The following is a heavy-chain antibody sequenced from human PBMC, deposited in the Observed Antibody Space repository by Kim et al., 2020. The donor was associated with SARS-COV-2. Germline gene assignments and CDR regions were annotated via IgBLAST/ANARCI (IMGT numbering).Heavy chain of an antibody. Sequence: GGSLRLTCGASGFTFSDSAMHWVRRASGKGLEWVGRIRSNVNGYTTAYSASVRGRFTISRDDSRNTAYLQMNSLKTEDTAVYYCTRVPVTTLALWDDFDIWGKGTMVAVSS. CDR2: IRSNVNGYTT. J-gene: IGHJ3*02. CDR3: TRVPVTTLALWDDFDI. V-gene: IGHV3-73*01. CDR1: GFTFSDSA. D-gene: IGHD1-1*01.